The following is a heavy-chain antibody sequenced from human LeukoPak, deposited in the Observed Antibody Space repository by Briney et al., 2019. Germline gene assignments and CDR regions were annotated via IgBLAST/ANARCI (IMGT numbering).Heavy chain of an antibody. CDR2: IKQDGSEI. CDR3: ARWRTSSWSEFDY. Sequence: PGGSLRLPCAASGFTFSSHWVAWLRQAPEKGLEWVAHIKQDGSEIDYVDSVKGRFTISRDNAKNSLYLQMKGLRVEDTAVYFCARWRTSSWSEFDYWGQGTLVTVSS. D-gene: IGHD6-13*01. CDR1: GFTFSSHW. V-gene: IGHV3-7*05. J-gene: IGHJ4*02.